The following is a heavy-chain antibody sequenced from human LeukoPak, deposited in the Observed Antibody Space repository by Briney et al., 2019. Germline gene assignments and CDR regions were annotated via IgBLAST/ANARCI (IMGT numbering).Heavy chain of an antibody. V-gene: IGHV3-74*03. CDR2: ISSDGTDL. CDR3: ARDQGGSGLTTYDH. CDR1: GFTFSRSW. Sequence: GGSLRLSCAASGFTFSRSWMHWVRQSPEKGLVWVSRISSDGTDLTYADSVRGRFTISRDNAKNTLYLQMNSLRAEDTAVYYCARDQGGSGLTTYDHWGQGTLVTVSS. D-gene: IGHD6-25*01. J-gene: IGHJ4*02.